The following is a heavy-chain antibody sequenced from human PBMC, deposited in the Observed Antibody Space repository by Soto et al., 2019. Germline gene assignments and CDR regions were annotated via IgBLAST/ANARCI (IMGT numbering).Heavy chain of an antibody. J-gene: IGHJ2*01. CDR2: IYYSGST. CDR1: GGSISSYY. D-gene: IGHD2-15*01. CDR3: ARGFVVVVAATTGVSWYFDL. Sequence: PSETLSLTCTVSGGSISSYYWSWIRQPPGKGLEWIGYIYYSGSTNYNPSLKSRVTISVDTSKNQFSLKLSSVTAADTAVYYCARGFVVVVAATTGVSWYFDLWGRGTLVTVSS. V-gene: IGHV4-59*01.